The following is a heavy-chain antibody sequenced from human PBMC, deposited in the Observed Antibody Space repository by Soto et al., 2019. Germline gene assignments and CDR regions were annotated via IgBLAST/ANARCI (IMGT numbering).Heavy chain of an antibody. CDR2: ISSNGGST. Sequence: GGSLRLSCSASGFTFSSYAMHWVRQAPGKGLEYVSAISSNGGSTYYADSVKGRFTISRDNSKNTLYLQMSSLRAEDTAVYYCVKEHVDIVATIMSQIGPFDYWGQGTLVTVSS. CDR3: VKEHVDIVATIMSQIGPFDY. CDR1: GFTFSSYA. J-gene: IGHJ4*02. V-gene: IGHV3-64D*08. D-gene: IGHD5-12*01.